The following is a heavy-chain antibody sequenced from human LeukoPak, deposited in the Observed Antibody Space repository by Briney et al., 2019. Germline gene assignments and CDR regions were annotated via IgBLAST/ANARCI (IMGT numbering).Heavy chain of an antibody. CDR3: QRGTQDYYDSSGYFADAFDI. D-gene: IGHD3-22*01. Sequence: SVKVSCKASVYTFTSYYIHWVRLAPGQGLEWMGRIIPILGIANYAQKLQGRVTISADKSTRAAYMELSSLRSEDTAVYYCQRGTQDYYDSSGYFADAFDIWGQGTMVTVSS. V-gene: IGHV1-69*02. J-gene: IGHJ3*02. CDR2: IIPILGIA. CDR1: VYTFTSYY.